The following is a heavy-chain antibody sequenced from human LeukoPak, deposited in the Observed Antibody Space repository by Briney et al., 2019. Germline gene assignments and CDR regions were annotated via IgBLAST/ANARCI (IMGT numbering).Heavy chain of an antibody. CDR1: GFTFSSYG. CDR3: ARSGLPSYYYGMDV. J-gene: IGHJ6*02. D-gene: IGHD2-15*01. CDR2: IWYDGSNK. V-gene: IGHV3-33*01. Sequence: PGGSLRLSCAASGFTFSSYGMHWVRQAPGKGLEWVAVIWYDGSNKYYADSVKGRFTISRDNSKNTLYLQMNSLRAEDTAVYYCARSGLPSYYYGMDVWGQGTTVTVSS.